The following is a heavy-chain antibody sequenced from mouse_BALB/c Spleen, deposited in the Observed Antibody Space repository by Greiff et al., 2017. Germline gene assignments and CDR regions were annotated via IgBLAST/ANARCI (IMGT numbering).Heavy chain of an antibody. V-gene: IGHV3-8*02. CDR2: ISYSGST. CDR1: GDSITSGY. Sequence: EVKLQESGPSLVKPSQTLSLTCSVTGDSITSGYWNWIRKFPGNKLEYMGYISYSGSTYYNPSLKSRISITRDTSKNQYYLQLNSVTTEDTATYYCARWDYYGSSYNAMDYWGQGTSVTVSS. J-gene: IGHJ4*01. CDR3: ARWDYYGSSYNAMDY. D-gene: IGHD1-1*01.